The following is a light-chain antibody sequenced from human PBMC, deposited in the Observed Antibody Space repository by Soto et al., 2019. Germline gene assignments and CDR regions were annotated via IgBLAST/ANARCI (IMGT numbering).Light chain of an antibody. CDR1: QSVNSNS. J-gene: IGKJ3*01. CDR2: GAS. CDR3: QQWFT. Sequence: VAFTQSPVTLSLSPGERSTLSCRASQSVNSNSLAWFQLKPGQAPRVLIYGASRRPTGIPDRFSGSGSGTDFTLTISRLEPEDFAVYDCQQWFTFGPGTKVEIK. V-gene: IGKV3-20*01.